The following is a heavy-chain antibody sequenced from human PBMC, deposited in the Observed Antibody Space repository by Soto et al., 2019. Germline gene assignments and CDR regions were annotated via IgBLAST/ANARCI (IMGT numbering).Heavy chain of an antibody. CDR2: IYPGDSDT. V-gene: IGHV5-51*01. Sequence: GESLKISCNGSGYSFTIYCIGWVRQMPGKGLDWMGIIYPGDSDTRYSPSFQGHVTISADKSINTAYLQWGSLKASDTAMYYCARLGNSAAYYCGSGSYGFDIWGQGTMVTVSS. CDR1: GYSFTIYC. CDR3: ARLGNSAAYYCGSGSYGFDI. D-gene: IGHD3-10*01. J-gene: IGHJ3*02.